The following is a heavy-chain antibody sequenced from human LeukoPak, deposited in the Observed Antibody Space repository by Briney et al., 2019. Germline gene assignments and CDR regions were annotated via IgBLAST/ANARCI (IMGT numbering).Heavy chain of an antibody. J-gene: IGHJ4*02. V-gene: IGHV3-48*01. D-gene: IGHD6-6*01. CDR2: ISSSGSTI. CDR3: AKGGAAPHLYYFDN. Sequence: GGSLRLSCAASGFTFSSYAMHWVRQAPGKGLEWVSYISSSGSTIYYADSVKGRFTISRDNSKNTLFLQMNSLRAEDTAVYYCAKGGAAPHLYYFDNWGRGTLVTVSS. CDR1: GFTFSSYA.